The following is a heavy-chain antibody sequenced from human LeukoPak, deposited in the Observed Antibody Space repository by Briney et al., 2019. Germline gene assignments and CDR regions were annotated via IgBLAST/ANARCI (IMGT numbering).Heavy chain of an antibody. V-gene: IGHV3-48*04. CDR3: ARGRGGGYENYFDY. CDR2: ISSSSSTI. J-gene: IGHJ4*02. D-gene: IGHD5-12*01. CDR1: GFTFSSYS. Sequence: GGSLRLSCAASGFTFSSYSMNWVRQAPGKGLEWVSYISSSSSTIYYADSVKGRFTISRDNAKNSLYLQMNSLRAEDTAVYYCARGRGGGYENYFDYWGQGTLVTVSS.